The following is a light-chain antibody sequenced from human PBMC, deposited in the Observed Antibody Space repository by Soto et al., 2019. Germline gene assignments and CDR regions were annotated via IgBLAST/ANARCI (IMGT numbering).Light chain of an antibody. V-gene: IGLV2-14*01. CDR2: KVS. J-gene: IGLJ1*01. CDR3: SSYTSSSTYV. Sequence: HSVLTQPASVSGSPGQAITISCTGTSSDVGGYNYVSWYQQHPGKAPKLMIYKVSNRPSGVSNRFSGSKSGNTASLTISGLQAEDEADYYCSSYTSSSTYVFGTGTKVTVL. CDR1: SSDVGGYNY.